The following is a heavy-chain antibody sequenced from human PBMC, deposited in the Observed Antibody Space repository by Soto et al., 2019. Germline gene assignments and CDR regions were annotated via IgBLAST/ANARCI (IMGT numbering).Heavy chain of an antibody. J-gene: IGHJ4*02. D-gene: IGHD3-16*01. Sequence: GGSLRLSCAVSGFSIRSYWMSWVRQAPGKGLEWVASIKEDGSEIYYVESVRGRFTISRDSAENALHLLMNSLSAEDTGVYFCARDVGFDYVNWGQGTLVTVSS. CDR2: IKEDGSEI. V-gene: IGHV3-7*01. CDR3: ARDVGFDYVN. CDR1: GFSIRSYW.